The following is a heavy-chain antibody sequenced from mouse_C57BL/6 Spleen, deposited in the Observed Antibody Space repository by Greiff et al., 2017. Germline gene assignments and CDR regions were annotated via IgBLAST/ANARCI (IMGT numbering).Heavy chain of an antibody. CDR3: ARSNYYAMDY. J-gene: IGHJ4*01. V-gene: IGHV5-9*01. CDR2: ISGGGGNT. Sequence: EVQRVESGGGLVKPGGSLKLSCAASGFTFSSYTMSWVRQTPEKRLEWVATISGGGGNTYYPDSVKGRFTISRDNAKNTLYLQMSSLRSEDTALYYCARSNYYAMDYWGQGTSVTVSS. CDR1: GFTFSSYT. D-gene: IGHD2-5*01.